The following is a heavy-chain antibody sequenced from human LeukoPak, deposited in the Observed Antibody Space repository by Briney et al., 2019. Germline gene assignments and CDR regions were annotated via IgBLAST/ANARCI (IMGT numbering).Heavy chain of an antibody. D-gene: IGHD3-10*01. Sequence: SETLSLTCTVSGDSISSSIYYWGWIRQPPGKGLEWIGCIYYNGYTYYTSSLKSRVTIFVNTPKSQFSLKLISVTAADTAVYYCARQGGDTMVRGVVRDWFDPWGQGTLVTVSS. CDR1: GDSISSSIYY. J-gene: IGHJ5*02. CDR3: ARQGGDTMVRGVVRDWFDP. CDR2: IYYNGYT. V-gene: IGHV4-39*01.